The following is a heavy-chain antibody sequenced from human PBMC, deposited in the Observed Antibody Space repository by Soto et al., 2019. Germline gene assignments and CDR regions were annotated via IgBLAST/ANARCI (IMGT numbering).Heavy chain of an antibody. CDR2: ISYDGSNK. J-gene: IGHJ4*02. CDR1: GFTFSSYA. Sequence: QVQLVESGGGVVQPGRSLRLSCAASGFTFSSYALHWVRQAPGKGLEWVAVISYDGSNKYYADSVKGRFTISRDNSKNTLYLQMNSLRAEDTAVYYCASGGIVAAEDYWGQGTLVTVSS. V-gene: IGHV3-30-3*01. D-gene: IGHD6-13*01. CDR3: ASGGIVAAEDY.